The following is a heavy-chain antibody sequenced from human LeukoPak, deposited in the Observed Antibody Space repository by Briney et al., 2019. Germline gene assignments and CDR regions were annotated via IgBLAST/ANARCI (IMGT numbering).Heavy chain of an antibody. J-gene: IGHJ4*02. Sequence: GGSLRLSCAASGFTFSSYWMSWVRQAPGKGLEWVANIKQDGSEKYYVDSVKGRFTISRDNAKNSLYLQMNSLRAEDTAVYYCARYARDFWSGYPQIWGQGTLVTVSS. CDR3: ARYARDFWSGYPQI. D-gene: IGHD3-3*01. CDR1: GFTFSSYW. CDR2: IKQDGSEK. V-gene: IGHV3-7*01.